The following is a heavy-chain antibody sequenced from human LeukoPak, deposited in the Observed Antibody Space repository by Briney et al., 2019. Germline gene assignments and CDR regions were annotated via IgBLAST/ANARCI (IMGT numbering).Heavy chain of an antibody. J-gene: IGHJ6*04. V-gene: IGHV3-30*18. CDR2: ISYDGSNK. CDR3: AKDRGYCSSTSCTESYYYYYGMDV. D-gene: IGHD2-2*01. CDR1: GFTFSSYG. Sequence: GRSLRLSCAASGFTFSSYGMHWVRQAPGKGLEWVAVISYDGSNKYYADSVKGRFTIYIDNSKHTLYLQMNSLRAEDTAVYYCAKDRGYCSSTSCTESYYYYYGMDVWGKGTTVTVSS.